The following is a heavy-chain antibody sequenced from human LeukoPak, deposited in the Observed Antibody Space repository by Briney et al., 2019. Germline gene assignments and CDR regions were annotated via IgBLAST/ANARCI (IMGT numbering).Heavy chain of an antibody. Sequence: GGSLRLSCAASGFTFSGYWMTWVRQAPGKGLEWVANINQDGSEEYYVASVKGRFTISRDNAKNSLYLQMTSLRAEDTAVYYCARDGSKSCSGGSCYLNWFDPWGQGTLVTVSS. J-gene: IGHJ5*02. CDR1: GFTFSGYW. CDR2: INQDGSEE. V-gene: IGHV3-7*01. D-gene: IGHD2-15*01. CDR3: ARDGSKSCSGGSCYLNWFDP.